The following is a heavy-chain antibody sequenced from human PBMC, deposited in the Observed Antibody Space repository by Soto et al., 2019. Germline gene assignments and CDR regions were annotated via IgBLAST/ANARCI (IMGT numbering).Heavy chain of an antibody. D-gene: IGHD2-8*01. CDR1: GGSISSSSYY. J-gene: IGHJ4*02. CDR2: IYYSGST. V-gene: IGHV4-39*01. CDR3: GGPDIVEMVYAGH. Sequence: QLQLQESGPGLVKPSETLSLTCTVSGGSISSSSYYWGWIRQPPGKGLKWIGSIYYSGSTYYNPALKSRGTISVDTAKNQCSLQLRSVTAADTAVYYGGGPDIVEMVYAGHWGQGTLVTVSS.